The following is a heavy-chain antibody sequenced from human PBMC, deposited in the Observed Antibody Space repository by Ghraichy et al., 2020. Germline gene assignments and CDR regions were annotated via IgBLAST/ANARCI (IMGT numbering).Heavy chain of an antibody. D-gene: IGHD3-3*01. V-gene: IGHV4-34*01. J-gene: IGHJ4*02. Sequence: SETLSLTCAVYGGSFSGYYWSWIRQPPGKGLEWIGEINHSGSTNYNPSLKSRVTISVDTSKNQFSLKLSSVTAADTAVYYCARGGPAGITILGVAPRSFDYWGQGTRGTVSS. CDR1: GGSFSGYY. CDR2: INHSGST. CDR3: ARGGPAGITILGVAPRSFDY.